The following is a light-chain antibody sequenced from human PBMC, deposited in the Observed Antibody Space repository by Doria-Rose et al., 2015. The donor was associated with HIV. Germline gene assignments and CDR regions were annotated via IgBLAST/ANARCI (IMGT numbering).Light chain of an antibody. CDR2: WAS. J-gene: IGKJ3*01. CDR1: QSLLYTSKNY. CDR3: QQYYDTPS. V-gene: IGKV4-1*01. Sequence: DIRLTQSPESLGMSLGERATLNCKSNQSLLYTSKNYLAWYQQKPGQPPKLLIYWASTRQSRVPVRFSGSGSGTDFTLTISSLEAEDVAVYYCQQYYDTPSFGPGTTVDIK.